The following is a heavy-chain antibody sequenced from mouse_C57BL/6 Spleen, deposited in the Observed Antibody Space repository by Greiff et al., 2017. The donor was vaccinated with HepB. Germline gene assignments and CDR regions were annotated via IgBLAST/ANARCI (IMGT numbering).Heavy chain of an antibody. CDR3: TTDAMSGTRGFAY. CDR1: GFNIKDYY. Sequence: VQLKESGAELVRPGASVKLSCTASGFNIKDYYMHWVKQRPEQGLEWIGRIDPEDGDTEYAPKFQGKATMTADTSSNTAYLQLSSLTSEDTAVYYCTTDAMSGTRGFAYWGQGTLVTVSA. V-gene: IGHV14-1*01. D-gene: IGHD3-3*01. CDR2: IDPEDGDT. J-gene: IGHJ3*01.